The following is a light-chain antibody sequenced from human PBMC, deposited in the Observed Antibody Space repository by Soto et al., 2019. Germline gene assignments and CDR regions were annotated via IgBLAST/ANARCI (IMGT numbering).Light chain of an antibody. CDR1: QSVSSNY. Sequence: EVVLTQSPATLSVSPGEGVTLTFRASQSVSSNYFAWYQQKPGQAPRLLIQGASSRATGIPDRFSGSGSGTDFTLTISRLEPEDFAVYYCQQYGSSPTFGQGTKVDIK. V-gene: IGKV3-20*01. J-gene: IGKJ1*01. CDR2: GAS. CDR3: QQYGSSPT.